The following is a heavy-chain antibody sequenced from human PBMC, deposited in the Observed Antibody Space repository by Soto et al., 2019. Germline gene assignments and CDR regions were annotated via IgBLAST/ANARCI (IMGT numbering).Heavy chain of an antibody. CDR2: ISGSGGST. V-gene: IGHV3-23*01. CDR1: GFTFSSYA. D-gene: IGHD2-15*01. J-gene: IGHJ3*02. CDR3: ARDGFSGGSCYPGAAFDI. Sequence: LSCAASGFTFSSYALSWVRQAPGKGLEWVSAISGSGGSTYYADSVKGRFTISRDNSKNTLYLQMNSLRAEDTAVYYCARDGFSGGSCYPGAAFDIWGQGTIVTVS.